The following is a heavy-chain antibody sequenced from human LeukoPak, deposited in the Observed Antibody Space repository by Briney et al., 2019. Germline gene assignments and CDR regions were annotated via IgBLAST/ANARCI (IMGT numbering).Heavy chain of an antibody. CDR2: MNPNSGNT. Sequence: ASVKVSCKASGYTFTSYGISWVRQAPGQGLEWMGWMNPNSGNTGYAQKFQGRVTMTRNTSISTAYMEVSNLRSEDTAVYYCARRAAVVEYWGQGTLVTVSS. D-gene: IGHD6-13*01. V-gene: IGHV1-8*02. CDR1: GYTFTSYG. CDR3: ARRAAVVEY. J-gene: IGHJ4*02.